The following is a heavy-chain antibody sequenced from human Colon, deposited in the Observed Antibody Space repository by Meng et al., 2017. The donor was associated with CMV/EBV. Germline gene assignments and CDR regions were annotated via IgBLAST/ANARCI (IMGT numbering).Heavy chain of an antibody. V-gene: IGHV3-21*01. Sequence: GGSLRLSCATSGFTFSSYTMHWVRQAPGKGLEWVSSISSSSSYIYYADSVKGRFTISRDNAKNSLYLQMNSLRAEDTAVYYCARGTPTIFGSSGGHTSGHYFDYWGQGTLVTVSS. J-gene: IGHJ4*02. D-gene: IGHD3-3*01. CDR3: ARGTPTIFGSSGGHTSGHYFDY. CDR2: ISSSSSYI. CDR1: GFTFSSYT.